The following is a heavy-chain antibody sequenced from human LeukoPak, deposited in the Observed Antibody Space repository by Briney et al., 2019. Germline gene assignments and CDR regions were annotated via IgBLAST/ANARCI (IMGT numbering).Heavy chain of an antibody. CDR3: AKGYCSSTSCNPLRYYGMDV. V-gene: IGHV3-43*02. CDR2: ISGDGGST. J-gene: IGHJ6*02. Sequence: PGGSLRLSCAASGFTFDDYAMHGVRQAPGKGLEWVSLISGDGGSTYYADSVKGRFTISRDNSKNSLYLQMNSLRTEDTALYYCAKGYCSSTSCNPLRYYGMDVWGQGTTVTVSS. D-gene: IGHD2-2*01. CDR1: GFTFDDYA.